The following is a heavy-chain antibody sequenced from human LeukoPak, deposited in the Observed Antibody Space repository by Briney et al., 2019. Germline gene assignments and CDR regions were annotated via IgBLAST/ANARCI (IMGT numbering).Heavy chain of an antibody. V-gene: IGHV3-21*01. CDR1: GFTFSSYS. J-gene: IGHJ4*02. CDR2: ISSSSSYI. CDR3: ARDGAYCSSTSCYGFVIDY. Sequence: GGSLRLSCAASGFTFSSYSMNWVRQAPGKGLEWVSSISSSSSYIYYADSVKGRFTISRDNAKNSLYLQMNSLRAEDTAVYYCARDGAYCSSTSCYGFVIDYWGQGTLVTVSS. D-gene: IGHD2-2*01.